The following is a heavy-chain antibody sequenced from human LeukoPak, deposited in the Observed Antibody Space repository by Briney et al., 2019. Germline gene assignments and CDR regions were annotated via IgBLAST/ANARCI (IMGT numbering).Heavy chain of an antibody. Sequence: ASVKVSCKVSGYTLTELSMHWVRQAPGKGLEWMGGFDPEDGETIYAQMFQGRVTMTEDTSTDTAYMELSSLRSEDTAVYYCATGLTMVRGRLTRYYYYYYGMDVWGQGTTVTVSS. V-gene: IGHV1-24*01. J-gene: IGHJ6*02. CDR1: GYTLTELS. D-gene: IGHD3-10*01. CDR3: ATGLTMVRGRLTRYYYYYYGMDV. CDR2: FDPEDGET.